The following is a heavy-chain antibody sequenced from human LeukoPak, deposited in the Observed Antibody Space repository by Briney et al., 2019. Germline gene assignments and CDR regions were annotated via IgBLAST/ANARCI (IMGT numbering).Heavy chain of an antibody. CDR1: GFTFSSYS. CDR2: ISSSSSYI. D-gene: IGHD3-9*01. V-gene: IGHV3-21*01. Sequence: GGSLRLSCAASGFTFSSYSMNWVRQAPGKGLEWVSSISSSSSYIYYADSVKGRFTISRDNAKNSLYLQMNSLRAEDTAVYYCAREGALTGHYTFDYWGQGTLVTVSS. CDR3: AREGALTGHYTFDY. J-gene: IGHJ4*02.